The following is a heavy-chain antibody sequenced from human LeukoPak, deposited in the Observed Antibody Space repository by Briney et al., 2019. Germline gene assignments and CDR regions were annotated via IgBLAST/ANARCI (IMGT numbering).Heavy chain of an antibody. D-gene: IGHD6-13*01. J-gene: IGHJ3*01. CDR1: GSTFSSHT. V-gene: IGHV3-48*04. CDR3: ARDRAGFDV. Sequence: GGSLRLSCAASGSTFSSHTMNWVRQAPGKGLEWVSYISSTSSVIYYADSVKGRFTISRDNAKNSLYLQMNSLRAEDTAVYYCARDRAGFDVWGQGTMVTVSS. CDR2: ISSTSSVI.